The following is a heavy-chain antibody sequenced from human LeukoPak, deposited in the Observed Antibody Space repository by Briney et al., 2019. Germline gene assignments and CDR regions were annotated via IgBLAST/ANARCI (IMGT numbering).Heavy chain of an antibody. CDR2: IWYDGTNK. CDR3: ARDLRKGAYFDY. Sequence: GRSLRLSCAAAGFTFSSYGMHWGRQAPGKGLEWVAVIWYDGTNKYYADSVKGRFTISRDNSKNTLYMQMNSLRAEDTAVYFCARDLRKGAYFDYWGQGTLVTVSS. CDR1: GFTFSSYG. V-gene: IGHV3-33*01. J-gene: IGHJ4*02. D-gene: IGHD3-16*01.